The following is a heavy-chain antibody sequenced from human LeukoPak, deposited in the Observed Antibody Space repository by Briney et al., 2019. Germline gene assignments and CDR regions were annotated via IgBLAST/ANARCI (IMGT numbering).Heavy chain of an antibody. CDR3: AKAIKVVIRLGVSMDV. CDR2: ISGSGGST. J-gene: IGHJ6*02. CDR1: GFTFSSYA. Sequence: GGSLRLSCAASGFTFSSYAMSWVRQAPGKGLEWVSAISGSGGSTYYADSVKGRFTISRDDSKNTLYLQMNSLRAEDTAVYYCAKAIKVVIRLGVSMDVWGQGTTVTVSS. V-gene: IGHV3-23*01. D-gene: IGHD3-22*01.